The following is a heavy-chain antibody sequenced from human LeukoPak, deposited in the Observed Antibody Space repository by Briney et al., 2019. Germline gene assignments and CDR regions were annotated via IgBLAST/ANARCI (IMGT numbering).Heavy chain of an antibody. CDR2: IRSKANSYAT. J-gene: IGHJ4*02. Sequence: GGSLKLSCAASGFTFSGSAMHWVRQASGKGLEWVGRIRSKANSYATAYAASVKGGFTISRDDSKNTAYLQMNSLKTEDTAVYYCTRPYSGSYYTDYWGQGTLVTVSS. CDR3: TRPYSGSYYTDY. CDR1: GFTFSGSA. D-gene: IGHD1-26*01. V-gene: IGHV3-73*01.